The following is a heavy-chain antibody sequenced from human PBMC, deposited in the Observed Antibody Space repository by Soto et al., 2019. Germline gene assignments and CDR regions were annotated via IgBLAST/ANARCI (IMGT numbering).Heavy chain of an antibody. CDR2: IIPILGIA. J-gene: IGHJ5*02. CDR1: GGTFSSYT. D-gene: IGHD6-6*01. CDR3: ARVDSRSSRGLWFDP. Sequence: GASVKVSCKASGGTFSSYTISWVRQAPGQGLEWMGRIIPILGIANYAQKPQGRVTITADKSTSTAYMELSSLRSEDTAVYYCARVDSRSSRGLWFDPWGQGTLVTVSS. V-gene: IGHV1-69*02.